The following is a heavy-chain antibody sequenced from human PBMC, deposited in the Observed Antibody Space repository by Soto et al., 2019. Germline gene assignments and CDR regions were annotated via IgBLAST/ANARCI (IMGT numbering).Heavy chain of an antibody. J-gene: IGHJ4*02. Sequence: ASVKVSCKASGYTFTSYYMHWVRQAPGQGLEWMGIINPSGGSTSYAQKFQGRVTMTRDTSTSTVYMELSSLRSEDTAVYYCARDPAAKMADDSPRTAPFDYWGQGTLVTVSS. CDR1: GYTFTSYY. D-gene: IGHD2-15*01. CDR3: ARDPAAKMADDSPRTAPFDY. V-gene: IGHV1-46*01. CDR2: INPSGGST.